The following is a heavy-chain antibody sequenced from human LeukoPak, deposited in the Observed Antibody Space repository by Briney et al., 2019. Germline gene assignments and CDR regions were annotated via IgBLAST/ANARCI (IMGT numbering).Heavy chain of an antibody. CDR1: GYTFTSYD. D-gene: IGHD4-17*01. V-gene: IGHV1-8*01. J-gene: IGHJ2*01. CDR3: ARGWWVYGDYRWWYFDL. CDR2: MNPNSGNT. Sequence: GASVKVSCKASGYTFTSYDINWVRQATGQGLEWMGWMNPNSGNTGYAQKFQGRVTITRNTSISTAYMELSSLRSEDTAVYYCARGWWVYGDYRWWYFDLWGRGTLVTVSS.